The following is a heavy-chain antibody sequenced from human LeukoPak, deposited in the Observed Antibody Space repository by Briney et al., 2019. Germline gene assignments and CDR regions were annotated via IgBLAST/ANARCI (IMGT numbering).Heavy chain of an antibody. CDR1: GFTYSNYA. Sequence: GGSLRLSCAASGFTYSNYAMNWVRQAPGKGLEWVSGITGSGGSTHYADSVKGRFTISRDNSKNTLYLQMNSLRAEDTAVYYCAKDGVVGARRNYMDVWGKGTTVTVSS. CDR3: AKDGVVGARRNYMDV. V-gene: IGHV3-23*01. CDR2: ITGSGGST. D-gene: IGHD1-26*01. J-gene: IGHJ6*03.